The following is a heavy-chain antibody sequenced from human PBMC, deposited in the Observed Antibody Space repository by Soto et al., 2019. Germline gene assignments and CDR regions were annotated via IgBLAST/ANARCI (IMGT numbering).Heavy chain of an antibody. D-gene: IGHD6-13*01. CDR1: GGSFSGYY. Sequence: SETLSLTCAVYGGSFSGYYWSWIRQPPGKGLEWIGEINHSGSTNYNPSLKSRVTISVDTSKNQFSLKLSSVTAADTAVYYCARGGGIAVAANWFDPWGQGTLVTVSS. V-gene: IGHV4-34*01. J-gene: IGHJ5*02. CDR2: INHSGST. CDR3: ARGGGIAVAANWFDP.